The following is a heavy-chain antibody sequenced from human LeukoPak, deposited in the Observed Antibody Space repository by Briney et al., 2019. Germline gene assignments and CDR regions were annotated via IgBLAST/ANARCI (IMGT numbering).Heavy chain of an antibody. J-gene: IGHJ5*02. CDR3: ARGRRHSSSWYRKWFDP. V-gene: IGHV4-34*01. D-gene: IGHD6-13*01. Sequence: PSETLSLTCAVYGGSFSGYYWSWIRQPPGKGLEWIGEINHSGSTNYNPSLKSRVTISVDTSKNQFSLKLSSVTAADTAVYYCARGRRHSSSWYRKWFDPWGQGTLVTVSS. CDR2: INHSGST. CDR1: GGSFSGYY.